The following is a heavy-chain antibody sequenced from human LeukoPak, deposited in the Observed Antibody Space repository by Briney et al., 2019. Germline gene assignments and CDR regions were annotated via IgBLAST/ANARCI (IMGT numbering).Heavy chain of an antibody. Sequence: GGSLRLSCAASGFTFCSYSMNWVRQAPGKGLEWLSSISGSSSYIYYAASVKGRFTISRDNARISLYLQMKSLRAEDTAGYYCARTPSIVGYTSRELGHWYFDLWGRGTPVTVSS. D-gene: IGHD6-13*01. V-gene: IGHV3-21*01. J-gene: IGHJ2*01. CDR1: GFTFCSYS. CDR2: ISGSSSYI. CDR3: ARTPSIVGYTSRELGHWYFDL.